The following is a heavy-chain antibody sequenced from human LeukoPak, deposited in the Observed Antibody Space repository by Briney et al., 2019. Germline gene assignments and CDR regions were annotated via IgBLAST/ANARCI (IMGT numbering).Heavy chain of an antibody. J-gene: IGHJ6*04. CDR1: GGPISSYY. CDR2: IYTSGST. D-gene: IGHD3-10*01. V-gene: IGHV4-4*07. CDR3: ARGYYYYGSGGLDV. Sequence: SETLSLTCTVSGGPISSYYWSWIRQPAGKGLEWIGRIYTSGSTNYNPSLKSRVTISVDTSKNQFSLKLSSVTAADTAVYYCARGYYYYGSGGLDVWGKGTTVTISS.